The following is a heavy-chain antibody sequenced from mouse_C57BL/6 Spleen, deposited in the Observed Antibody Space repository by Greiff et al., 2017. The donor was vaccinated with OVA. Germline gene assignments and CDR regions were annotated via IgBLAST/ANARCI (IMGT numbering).Heavy chain of an antibody. CDR2: ITPNNGGT. D-gene: IGHD2-3*01. J-gene: IGHJ2*01. Sequence: EVQLQQSGPELVKPGASVKIPCKASGYTFTDYNMDWVKQSHGKSLEWIGDITPNNGGTIYNQKFKGKATLTVDKSSSTAYMELRSLTSEDTAVYYCARGWALFDYWGQGTTLTVSS. CDR1: GYTFTDYN. V-gene: IGHV1-18*01. CDR3: ARGWALFDY.